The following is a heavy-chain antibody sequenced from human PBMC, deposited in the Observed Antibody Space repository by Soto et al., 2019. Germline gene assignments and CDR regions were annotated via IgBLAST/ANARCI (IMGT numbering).Heavy chain of an antibody. D-gene: IGHD3-3*01. J-gene: IGHJ5*02. CDR3: ARDLIVCGGYYHRDWFDP. CDR2: IYYSGST. CDR1: GGSISSYY. V-gene: IGHV4-59*01. Sequence: PSETLSLTCTVSGGSISSYYWSWIRQPPGKGLEWIGYIYYSGSTNYNPSLKSRVTISVDTSKNQFSLKLSSVTAADTAVYYCARDLIVCGGYYHRDWFDPWRQGTLVT.